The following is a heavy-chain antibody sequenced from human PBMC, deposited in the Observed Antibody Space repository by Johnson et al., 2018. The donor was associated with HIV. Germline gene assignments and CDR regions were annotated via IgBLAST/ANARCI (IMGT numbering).Heavy chain of an antibody. J-gene: IGHJ3*02. CDR2: ISGSGGST. V-gene: IGHV3-23*04. D-gene: IGHD2-15*01. CDR1: GFTFSSYA. CDR3: AKQGGCSDGPNDAFDI. Sequence: VQLVESGGGLVKPGGSLRLSCAASGFTFSSYAMSWVRQAPGKGLEWVSAISGSGGSTYYADSVKGRFTISRDNSKNTLYLQMNRLRAEDTAVYYCAKQGGCSDGPNDAFDIWGQGTMVTVSS.